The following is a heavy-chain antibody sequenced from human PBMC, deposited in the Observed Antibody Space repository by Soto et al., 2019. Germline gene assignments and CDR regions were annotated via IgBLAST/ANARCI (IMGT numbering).Heavy chain of an antibody. CDR2: INHSGST. CDR3: ASGPKVWFGP. J-gene: IGHJ5*02. CDR1: GGSFIGYY. Sequence: PSETLSLPCAVYGGSFIGYYWSWFRQPPGKGLEWIGEINHSGSTNYNPSLKSRVTISVDTSKNQFSLKLSSVTAADTAVYYCASGPKVWFGPWGQGTLVTVPS. V-gene: IGHV4-34*01.